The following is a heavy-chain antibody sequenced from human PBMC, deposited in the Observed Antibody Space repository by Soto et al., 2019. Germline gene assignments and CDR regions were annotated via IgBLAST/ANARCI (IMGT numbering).Heavy chain of an antibody. V-gene: IGHV4-34*01. CDR3: ARGGLMYYDFWSGYYTGPGWFDP. D-gene: IGHD3-3*01. CDR2: INHSGST. Sequence: AETLSLTCAVYGGSFSGYYWSWIRQPPGKGLEWIGEINHSGSTNYNPSLKSRVTISVDTSKNQFSLKLSSVTAADTAVYYCARGGLMYYDFWSGYYTGPGWFDPWGQGTLVTVSS. J-gene: IGHJ5*02. CDR1: GGSFSGYY.